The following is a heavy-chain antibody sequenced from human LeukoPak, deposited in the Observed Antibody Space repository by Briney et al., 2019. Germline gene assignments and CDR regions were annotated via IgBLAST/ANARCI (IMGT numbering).Heavy chain of an antibody. J-gene: IGHJ6*03. CDR1: GGSISSYY. D-gene: IGHD3-3*01. CDR3: ARGQEWLEYYYYMDV. CDR2: IYYSGST. V-gene: IGHV4-59*01. Sequence: SETLSLTCTVSGGSISSYYWSWIRQPPGKGLEWIGYIYYSGSTNYNPSLKSRVTISVDTSKNQFSLKLSSVTAADTAVYYCARGQEWLEYYYYMDVWGKGTTVTVSS.